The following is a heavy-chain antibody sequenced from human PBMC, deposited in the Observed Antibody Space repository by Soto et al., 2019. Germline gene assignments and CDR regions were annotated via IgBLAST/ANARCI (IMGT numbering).Heavy chain of an antibody. D-gene: IGHD3-10*01. V-gene: IGHV4-31*03. CDR2: VHYSGST. CDR1: GGSIRSGGYY. J-gene: IGHJ4*02. Sequence: SETLSLTCTVSGGSIRSGGYYWSWIRQHPGKDLEWIGYVHYSGSTYYNPSLKSRLTISIDTSQNQFSLKLSSVTAADTAVYYCASGQMIRGFIDVFWDYWGQGTLVTSPQ. CDR3: ASGQMIRGFIDVFWDY.